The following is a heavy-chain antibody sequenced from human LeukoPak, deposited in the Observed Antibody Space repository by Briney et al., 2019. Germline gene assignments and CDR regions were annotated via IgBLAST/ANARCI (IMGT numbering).Heavy chain of an antibody. Sequence: GGSLRLSCAASGFTFSSYGMSWVRQAPGKGLEWVSAISATGGTTYYADSVKGRFTISRDNAKNSLYLQMNSLRAEDTAVYYCAREGGGYNNRGFDYWGQGTLVTVSS. CDR3: AREGGGYNNRGFDY. CDR1: GFTFSSYG. CDR2: ISATGGTT. J-gene: IGHJ4*02. D-gene: IGHD5-24*01. V-gene: IGHV3-23*01.